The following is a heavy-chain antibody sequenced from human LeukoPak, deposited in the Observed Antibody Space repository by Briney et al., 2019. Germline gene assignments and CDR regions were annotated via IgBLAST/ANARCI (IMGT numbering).Heavy chain of an antibody. Sequence: GASVKVSCKASGYTFTSHGISWVRQAPGQGLEWMGWISAYNGNTNYAQKLQGRVTMTTDTSTSTAYMELRSLRSDDTAVYHCARNWNDGVAYYYYYMDVWGKGTTVTVSS. V-gene: IGHV1-18*01. CDR3: ARNWNDGVAYYYYYMDV. D-gene: IGHD1-1*01. J-gene: IGHJ6*03. CDR2: ISAYNGNT. CDR1: GYTFTSHG.